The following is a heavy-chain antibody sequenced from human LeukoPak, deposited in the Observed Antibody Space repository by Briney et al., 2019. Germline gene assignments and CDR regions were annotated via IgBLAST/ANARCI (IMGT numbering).Heavy chain of an antibody. CDR1: GGSFSVYY. Sequence: SETLSLTCAVYGGSFSVYYWSWIRQPPGKGLEWIGEINHSGSTNYNPSLKSRVTISVDTSKNQFSLKLSSVTAADTAVYYCARPYSSGAPLPNGMDVWGQGTTVTVSS. CDR3: ARPYSSGAPLPNGMDV. V-gene: IGHV4-34*01. J-gene: IGHJ6*02. CDR2: INHSGST. D-gene: IGHD6-19*01.